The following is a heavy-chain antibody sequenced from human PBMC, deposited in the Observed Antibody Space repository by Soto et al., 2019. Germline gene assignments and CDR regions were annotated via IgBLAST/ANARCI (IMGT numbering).Heavy chain of an antibody. D-gene: IGHD1-26*01. CDR3: ARGGGSDSFDY. CDR1: GALITIGGYS. Sequence: TLSLAPSASGALITIGGYSWSWPRQTPGKGLEWIGYINHLETTFYNPSFESRLTLSIDRAKNQFSLKLHSMSAADRAVYFCARGGGSDSFDYWGQGILVTVSS. CDR2: INHLETT. V-gene: IGHV4-30-2*01. J-gene: IGHJ4*02.